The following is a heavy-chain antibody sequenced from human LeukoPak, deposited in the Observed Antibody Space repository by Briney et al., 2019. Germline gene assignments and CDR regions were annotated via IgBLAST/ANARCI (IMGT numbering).Heavy chain of an antibody. Sequence: SETLSLTCAVYGGSFSGYHWSWIRQPPGKGLEWIGEINHSGSTNYNPSLKSRVTISVDTSKNQFSLKLSSVTAADTAVYYCARGRYYDFWSGYTRHWFDPWGQGTLVTVSS. CDR1: GGSFSGYH. V-gene: IGHV4-34*01. CDR2: INHSGST. J-gene: IGHJ5*02. D-gene: IGHD3-3*01. CDR3: ARGRYYDFWSGYTRHWFDP.